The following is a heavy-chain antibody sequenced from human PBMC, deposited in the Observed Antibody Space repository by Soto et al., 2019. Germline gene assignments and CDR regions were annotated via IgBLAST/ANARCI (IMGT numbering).Heavy chain of an antibody. CDR1: GFTFSSYG. V-gene: IGHV3-23*01. CDR3: ARESRFGEIPNWFDP. Sequence: GGSLRLSCEASGFTFSSYGMTWVRQAPGKGLEWVSAISGSGGSTFYADSLGGRFTISRDNSKNILYLEMKSLRAGDTAMYYCARESRFGEIPNWFDPWGQGTLVTVSS. CDR2: ISGSGGST. D-gene: IGHD3-10*01. J-gene: IGHJ5*02.